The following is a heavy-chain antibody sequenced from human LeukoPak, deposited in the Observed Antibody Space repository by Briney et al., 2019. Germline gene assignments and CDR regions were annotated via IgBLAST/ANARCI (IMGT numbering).Heavy chain of an antibody. CDR1: GGSISSSSYY. V-gene: IGHV4-39*07. CDR2: IYYSGST. Sequence: PSETLSLTCTVSGGSISSSSYYWGWIRQPPGKGLEWIGSIYYSGSTYYNPSLKSRVTISVDTSKNQFSLKLSSVTAADTAVYYCARVPGYSSGWPPALFDYWGQGTLVTVSS. D-gene: IGHD6-19*01. CDR3: ARVPGYSSGWPPALFDY. J-gene: IGHJ4*02.